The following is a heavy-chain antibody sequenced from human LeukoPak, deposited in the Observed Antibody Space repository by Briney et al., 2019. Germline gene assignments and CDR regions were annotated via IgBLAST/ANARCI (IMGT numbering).Heavy chain of an antibody. J-gene: IGHJ4*02. Sequence: ASVKVSCKASGYTFTSYGISWVRQAPGQGLEWMGWINAYNDNTNYAQKFQGRVTMTTDTSTSTAYMELRSLRSDDTAVFYCARAGGSYSPSGYWGQGTLVTVSS. V-gene: IGHV1-18*01. CDR1: GYTFTSYG. CDR3: ARAGGSYSPSGY. D-gene: IGHD2-21*01. CDR2: INAYNDNT.